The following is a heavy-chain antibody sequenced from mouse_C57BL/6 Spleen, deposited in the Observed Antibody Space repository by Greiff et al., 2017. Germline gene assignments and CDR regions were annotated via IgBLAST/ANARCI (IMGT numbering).Heavy chain of an antibody. CDR1: GFTFSSYG. CDR3: ARRGTTVVATSYFDY. V-gene: IGHV5-6*01. J-gene: IGHJ2*01. D-gene: IGHD1-1*01. CDR2: ISSGGSYT. Sequence: EVQLQESGGDLVKPGGSLKLSCAASGFTFSSYGMSWVRQTPDKRLEWVATISSGGSYTYYPDSVKGRFTISRDNAKNTLYLQMSSLKSEDTAMYYCARRGTTVVATSYFDYWGQGTTLTVSS.